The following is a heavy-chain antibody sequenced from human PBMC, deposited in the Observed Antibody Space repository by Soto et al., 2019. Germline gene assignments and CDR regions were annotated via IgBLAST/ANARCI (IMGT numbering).Heavy chain of an antibody. CDR1: GCSISSSNW. CDR2: IYHSGST. Sequence: SETLSLTCAVSGCSISSSNWWSWVRQPPGKGLEWIGEIYHSGSTNYNPSLKSRVTISVDKSKNQFSLKLSSVTAADTAVYYCASALQIVVVPAAIWFDPWGQGTLVTVSS. V-gene: IGHV4-4*02. J-gene: IGHJ5*02. D-gene: IGHD2-2*01. CDR3: ASALQIVVVPAAIWFDP.